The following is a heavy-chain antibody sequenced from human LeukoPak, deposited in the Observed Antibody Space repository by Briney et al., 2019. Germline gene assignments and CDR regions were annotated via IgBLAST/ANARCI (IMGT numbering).Heavy chain of an antibody. CDR2: ILYSGTT. Sequence: SETLSLTCTVSGXSISPYYWSWIRQTPGKGLEWIGYILYSGTTTNYNPSLKSRVTISVDTSKNQFSLKLSSVTAADTAVYYCARVGDWNDLVYWGQGTLVTVSS. CDR3: ARVGDWNDLVY. V-gene: IGHV4-59*01. J-gene: IGHJ4*02. D-gene: IGHD1-1*01. CDR1: GXSISPYY.